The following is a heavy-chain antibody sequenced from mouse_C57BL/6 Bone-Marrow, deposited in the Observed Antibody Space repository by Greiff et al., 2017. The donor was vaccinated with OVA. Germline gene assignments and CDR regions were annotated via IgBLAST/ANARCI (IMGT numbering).Heavy chain of an antibody. V-gene: IGHV1-15*01. CDR2: IDPETGGT. D-gene: IGHD1-1*01. Sequence: QVHVKQSGAELVRPGASVTLSCKASGYTFTDYEMHWVKQTPVHGLEWIGAIDPETGGTAYNQKFKGKAILTADKSSSTAYMELRSLTSEDSAVYYCTRDITTVVGTRAHWYFDVWGTGTTVTVSS. J-gene: IGHJ1*03. CDR3: TRDITTVVGTRAHWYFDV. CDR1: GYTFTDYE.